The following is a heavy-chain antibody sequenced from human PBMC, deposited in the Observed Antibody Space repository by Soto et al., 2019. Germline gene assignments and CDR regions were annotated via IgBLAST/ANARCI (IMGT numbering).Heavy chain of an antibody. V-gene: IGHV4-39*01. D-gene: IGHD3-3*02. Sequence: PSETLSLTCTVSGSSINSSGYYWGWIRQPPGKGLVWIGSMFYGVSTYYNPSLKSRVTVSVDTSKNQFSLNLRSVTAADTAVYYCARLPSRHLVDYWGQGTLVTVSS. CDR3: ARLPSRHLVDY. CDR2: MFYGVST. J-gene: IGHJ4*02. CDR1: GSSINSSGYY.